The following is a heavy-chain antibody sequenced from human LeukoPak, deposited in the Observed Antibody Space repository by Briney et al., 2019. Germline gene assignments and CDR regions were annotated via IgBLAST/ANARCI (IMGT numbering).Heavy chain of an antibody. V-gene: IGHV3-23*01. CDR2: VSGTTLST. Sequence: GGSLRLSCAASGFTFSNYMMTWVRQAPGKGLQWVSTVSGTTLSTYYADSVKGRFTISRDNSKNTLYLQMNSLRAEDTAVYYCARVERVWFDPWGQGTLVTVSS. CDR3: ARVERVWFDP. J-gene: IGHJ5*02. CDR1: GFTFSNYM.